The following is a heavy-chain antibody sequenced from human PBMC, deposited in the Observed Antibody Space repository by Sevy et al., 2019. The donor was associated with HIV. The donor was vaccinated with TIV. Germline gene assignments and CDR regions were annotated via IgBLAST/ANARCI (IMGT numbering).Heavy chain of an antibody. CDR2: ISAYNGNT. V-gene: IGHV1-18*01. CDR3: ARYSSGWSNYYYYYMDV. J-gene: IGHJ6*03. CDR1: GYTFTSYG. Sequence: ASVKVSCKASGYTFTSYGISWVRQAPGQGLEWMGWISAYNGNTSYAQKLQGRVTMTTDTSTSTAYMELRSLRSDDTAVYYCARYSSGWSNYYYYYMDVWGKGTTVTVSS. D-gene: IGHD6-19*01.